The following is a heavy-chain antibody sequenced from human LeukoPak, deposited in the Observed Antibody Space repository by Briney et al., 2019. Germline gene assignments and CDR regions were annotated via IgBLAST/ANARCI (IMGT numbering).Heavy chain of an antibody. Sequence: GGPLELSWEAFASGVGFPSITLTWVGKAPGKGLVWISYISSSGSYIFYAASVEGRFTVSRDNARNSLYLQMNSLRAEDTAIYYCAREYNSRATFDYRGQGTLVTVSS. CDR3: AREYNSRATFDY. J-gene: IGHJ4*02. D-gene: IGHD1-20*01. V-gene: IGHV3-21*05. CDR2: ISSSGSYI. CDR1: GVGFPSIT.